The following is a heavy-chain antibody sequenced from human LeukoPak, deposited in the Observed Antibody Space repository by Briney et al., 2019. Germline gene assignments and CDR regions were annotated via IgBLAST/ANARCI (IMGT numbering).Heavy chain of an antibody. J-gene: IGHJ4*02. V-gene: IGHV4-34*01. CDR1: GGSFSGCY. CDR3: ARSADLDVYYDFWSGYRY. Sequence: SSETLSLTCAVYGGSFSGCYWSWIRQPPGKGLEWIGEINHSGSTNYNPSLKSRVTISVDTSKNQFSLKLSSVTAADTAVYYCARSADLDVYYDFWSGYRYWGQGTLVTVSS. CDR2: INHSGST. D-gene: IGHD3-3*01.